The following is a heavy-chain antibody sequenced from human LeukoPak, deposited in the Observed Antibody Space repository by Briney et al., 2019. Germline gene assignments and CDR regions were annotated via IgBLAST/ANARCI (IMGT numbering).Heavy chain of an antibody. CDR3: VRGGEIGFDS. D-gene: IGHD3-16*01. J-gene: IGHJ5*01. Sequence: GGSLRHSCAASGFTFSMYDMHWLRQATGKGLEWISSIGTVGDTYYIGSVKGRFTISRENSKSYLYLQMTSVRAGDTAVYYCVRGGEIGFDSWGQGTLVTVSS. V-gene: IGHV3-13*04. CDR1: GFTFSMYD. CDR2: IGTVGDT.